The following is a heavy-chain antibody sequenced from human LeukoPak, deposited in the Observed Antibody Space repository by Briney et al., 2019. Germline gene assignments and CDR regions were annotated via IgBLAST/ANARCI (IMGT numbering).Heavy chain of an antibody. Sequence: GGSLRLSCAASGFTISTYWMHWVRQAPGKGLVWVARISSDGNTTRYADFVEGRFAISRDNAKNTLYLQMNSLRAEDTAVYYCAPEGGYSYDYWGQGTQVTVSS. CDR2: ISSDGNTT. J-gene: IGHJ4*02. CDR3: APEGGYSYDY. D-gene: IGHD5-18*01. V-gene: IGHV3-74*01. CDR1: GFTISTYW.